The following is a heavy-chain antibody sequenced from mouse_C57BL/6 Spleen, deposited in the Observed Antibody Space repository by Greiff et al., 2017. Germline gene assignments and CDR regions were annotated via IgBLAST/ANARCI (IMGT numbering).Heavy chain of an antibody. CDR3: TCITTVNYYAMDD. D-gene: IGHD1-1*01. V-gene: IGHV1-5*01. CDR2: IYPGNSDA. CDR1: GYTFTSYW. Sequence: VQLQQSGTVLARPGASVKMSCKTSGYTFTSYWMHWVKQRPGQGLEWIGAIYPGNSDASYNQKFKGKAKLTAVTSASTAYMALSSLTNEDSAVYYCTCITTVNYYAMDDWGQGTSVTVSS. J-gene: IGHJ4*01.